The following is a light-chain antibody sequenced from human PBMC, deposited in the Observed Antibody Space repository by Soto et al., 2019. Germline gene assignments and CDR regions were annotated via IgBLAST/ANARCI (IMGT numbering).Light chain of an antibody. CDR3: AAWDDGLNALV. V-gene: IGLV1-44*01. J-gene: IGLJ2*01. CDR1: SSNIGSNT. CDR2: SNS. Sequence: QSVLTQPPSASGTPGQTVIISCSGSSSNIGSNTVNWYQQLPGTAPKLLIFSNSQRPSGVPDRFSDSRSGTSASLPITGVQSEDEAHYYCAAWDDGLNALVFGGGTKVTVL.